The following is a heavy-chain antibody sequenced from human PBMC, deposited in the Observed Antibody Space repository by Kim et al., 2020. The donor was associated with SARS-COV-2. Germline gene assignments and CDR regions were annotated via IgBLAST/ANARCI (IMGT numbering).Heavy chain of an antibody. Sequence: STNDYADSVKRRFTISRDNAKNSLYLKMNSLRAEDTAVYYCARDTGGMFDYWGQGTLVTVSS. J-gene: IGHJ4*02. CDR2: STN. V-gene: IGHV3-48*01. D-gene: IGHD3-16*01. CDR3: ARDTGGMFDY.